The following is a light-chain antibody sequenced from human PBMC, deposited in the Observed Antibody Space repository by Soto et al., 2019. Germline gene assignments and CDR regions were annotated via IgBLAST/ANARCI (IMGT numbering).Light chain of an antibody. CDR2: DAS. V-gene: IGKV3-11*01. J-gene: IGKJ4*01. Sequence: EIVLTQSPATLSLSPGERATLSCRASQSVDRYLAWYQQKPGQTPRRLIFDASNSATGIPARFSGSGSGTDFTLTISRVESEDFAVYYCQHRDTGLTFGGGTKVEMK. CDR1: QSVDRY. CDR3: QHRDTGLT.